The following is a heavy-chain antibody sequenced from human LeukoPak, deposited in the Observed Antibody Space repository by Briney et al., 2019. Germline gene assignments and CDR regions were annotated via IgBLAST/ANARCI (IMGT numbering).Heavy chain of an antibody. CDR3: AKDCCDYSPLDH. CDR2: ISNTGDNT. CDR1: GFSFSNYG. D-gene: IGHD2-15*01. V-gene: IGHV3-23*01. Sequence: GGSLRLSCAASGFSFSNYGMAWVRQTPGKGLEWVSTISNTGDNTHYADSVQGRFTISRDSSKNTLFLQMNSLRADDTAIYYCAKDCCDYSPLDHWGQGTQVTVSS. J-gene: IGHJ4*02.